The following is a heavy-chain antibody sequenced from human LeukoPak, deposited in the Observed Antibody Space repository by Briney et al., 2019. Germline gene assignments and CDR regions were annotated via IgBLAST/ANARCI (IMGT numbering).Heavy chain of an antibody. CDR2: INPNSGGT. V-gene: IGHV1-2*02. Sequence: ASVKVSCKASGYTFTSYAMNWVRQAPGQGLEWMGWINPNSGGTNYAQKFQGRVTMTRDTSISTAYMELSRLRSDDTAVYFCARGIAARYWGQGTLVTVSS. CDR1: GYTFTSYA. D-gene: IGHD6-13*01. J-gene: IGHJ4*02. CDR3: ARGIAARY.